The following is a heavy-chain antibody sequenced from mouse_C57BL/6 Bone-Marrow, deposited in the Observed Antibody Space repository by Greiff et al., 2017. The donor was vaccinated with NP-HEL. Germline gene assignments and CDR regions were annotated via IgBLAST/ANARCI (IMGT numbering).Heavy chain of an antibody. D-gene: IGHD1-1*01. CDR2: INPNNGGT. V-gene: IGHV1-26*01. CDR3: ARRDYGSSYPAWFAY. CDR1: GYTFTDYY. Sequence: EVQLQQSGPELVKPGASVKISCKASGYTFTDYYMNWVKQSHGKSLEWIGDINPNNGGTSYNQKFKGKATLTVDKSSSTAYMELRSLTSEDSAVYYCARRDYGSSYPAWFAYWGQGTLVTVSA. J-gene: IGHJ3*01.